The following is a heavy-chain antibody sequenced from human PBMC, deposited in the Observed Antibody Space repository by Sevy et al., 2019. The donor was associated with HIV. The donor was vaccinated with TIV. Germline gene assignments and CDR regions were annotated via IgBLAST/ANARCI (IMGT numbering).Heavy chain of an antibody. Sequence: GGSLRLSCAASGFTFSDYYINWIRQAPGKGLEWVSYISSSGSTIYYADSVKGRFSISRDNSKNTLYLQMNSLRVEDTAVYFCAKVLHIVEVPAAIDYYYGMDVWGQGTTVTVSS. CDR3: AKVLHIVEVPAAIDYYYGMDV. CDR1: GFTFSDYY. CDR2: ISSSGSTI. J-gene: IGHJ6*02. V-gene: IGHV3-11*04. D-gene: IGHD2-2*01.